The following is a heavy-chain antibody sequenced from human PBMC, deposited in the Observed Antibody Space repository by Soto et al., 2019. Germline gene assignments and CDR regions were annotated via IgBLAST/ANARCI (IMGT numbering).Heavy chain of an antibody. CDR3: ARRTTDFWSGYSPYYYYYMDV. V-gene: IGHV4-59*01. CDR1: GGSISSYY. D-gene: IGHD3-3*01. J-gene: IGHJ6*03. Sequence: SETLSLTCTVSGGSISSYYWSWIRQPPGKGLEWIGYIYYSGSTNYNPSLKSRVTISVHTSKNTFSLKLSSVTAADTAMYYCARRTTDFWSGYSPYYYYYMDVWGKGTTVTVSS. CDR2: IYYSGST.